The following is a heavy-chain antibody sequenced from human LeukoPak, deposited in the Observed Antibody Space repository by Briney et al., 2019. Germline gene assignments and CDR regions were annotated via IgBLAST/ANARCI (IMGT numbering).Heavy chain of an antibody. CDR1: GFTFSNYD. J-gene: IGHJ5*02. V-gene: IGHV3-30-3*01. Sequence: GGSLRLSCAASGFTFSNYDMNWVRQAPGKGLEWVAVISYDGSNKYYADSVKGRFTISGDNSKNTLYLQMNSLRAEDTAVYYCARDPRPYSSSWPGGFDPWGQGTLVTVSS. CDR2: ISYDGSNK. CDR3: ARDPRPYSSSWPGGFDP. D-gene: IGHD6-13*01.